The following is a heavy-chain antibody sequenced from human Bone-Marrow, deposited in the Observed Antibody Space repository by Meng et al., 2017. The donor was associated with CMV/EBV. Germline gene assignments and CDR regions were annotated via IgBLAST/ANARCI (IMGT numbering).Heavy chain of an antibody. J-gene: IGHJ4*02. D-gene: IGHD2-21*01. V-gene: IGHV4-34*01. CDR1: GTSFSDYS. CDR2: INHRGST. Sequence: SETLSLTCAVYGTSFSDYSWTWIRHSPRKGLEWIGQINHRGSTIFNPSLMGRVSMSVDSSKEQFSLRLTYMTAADTAVYYCAGEIDIWGQGTVVTVSS. CDR3: AGEIDI.